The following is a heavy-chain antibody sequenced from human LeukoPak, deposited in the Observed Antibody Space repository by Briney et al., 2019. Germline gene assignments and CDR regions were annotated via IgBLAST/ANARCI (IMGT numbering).Heavy chain of an antibody. CDR1: GFTFSSYW. CDR3: ARSPGGFGEYHYYYYMDV. Sequence: TGGSLRLSCAASGFTFSSYWMSWVRQAPGKGLEWVANIKQDGSEKYYVDSVKGRFTISRDNAKNSLYLQMNSLRAEDTAVYYCARSPGGFGEYHYYYYMDVWGKGTTVTVSS. D-gene: IGHD3-10*01. V-gene: IGHV3-7*01. CDR2: IKQDGSEK. J-gene: IGHJ6*03.